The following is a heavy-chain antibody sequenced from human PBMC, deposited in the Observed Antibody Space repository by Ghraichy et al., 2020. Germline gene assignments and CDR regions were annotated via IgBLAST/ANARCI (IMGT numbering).Heavy chain of an antibody. J-gene: IGHJ6*02. Sequence: SVKVSCKASGGTFSTFAITWVRQAPGQGLEWMGGIIPIFGTANYAQRFQGRVTITADESTNTAYLELSSLRSEDTAVYYCARDRPPNWNYLVVEYFHYYGMDVWGQGTTVTVSS. CDR3: ARDRPPNWNYLVVEYFHYYGMDV. D-gene: IGHD1-7*01. V-gene: IGHV1-69*13. CDR1: GGTFSTFA. CDR2: IIPIFGTA.